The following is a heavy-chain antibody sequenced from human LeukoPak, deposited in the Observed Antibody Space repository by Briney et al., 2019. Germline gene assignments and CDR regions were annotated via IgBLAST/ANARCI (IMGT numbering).Heavy chain of an antibody. D-gene: IGHD6-13*01. CDR3: VLPRTLSSPPN. V-gene: IGHV3-30*03. CDR2: ISYDGSNK. CDR1: GFTFSSYG. Sequence: GGFLRLSCAASGFTFSSYGMHWVRQAPGKGLEWVAVISYDGSNKYYAGSVKGRFTISRDNSKNTLYLQMNSLRAEDTAVYYCVLPRTLSSPPNWGQGTLVTVSS. J-gene: IGHJ4*02.